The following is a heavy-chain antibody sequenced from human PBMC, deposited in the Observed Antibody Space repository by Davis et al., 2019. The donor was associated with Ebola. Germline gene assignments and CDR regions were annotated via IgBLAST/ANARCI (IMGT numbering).Heavy chain of an antibody. D-gene: IGHD2-15*01. V-gene: IGHV3-9*01. CDR1: GFTFDDYA. Sequence: SLKISCAASGFTFDDYAMHWVRQVPGKGLEWVSGISWNRGNIGYADSVKGRFTISRDNAKNSLYLQMNSLRTDDTALYHCAKDRCSGGSCHFDYWGQGTLVTVSS. CDR2: ISWNRGNI. CDR3: AKDRCSGGSCHFDY. J-gene: IGHJ4*02.